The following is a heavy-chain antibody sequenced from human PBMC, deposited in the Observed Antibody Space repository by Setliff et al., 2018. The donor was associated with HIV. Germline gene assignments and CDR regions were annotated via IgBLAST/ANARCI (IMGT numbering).Heavy chain of an antibody. CDR3: ARVRSYGSAYDAFDV. CDR2: IYSGGST. CDR1: GGSIGGYY. D-gene: IGHD3-10*01. V-gene: IGHV4-4*08. J-gene: IGHJ3*01. Sequence: SETLSLTCTVSGGSIGGYYWSWIRQPPGTGLEWLGCIYSGGSTNYIPSRESRVTISLDTSKNQFSLRLTSVTAADTAVYYCARVRSYGSAYDAFDVWGPGTMVTVSS.